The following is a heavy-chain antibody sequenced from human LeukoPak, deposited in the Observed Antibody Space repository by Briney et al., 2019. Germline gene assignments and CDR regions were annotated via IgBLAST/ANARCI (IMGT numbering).Heavy chain of an antibody. Sequence: SGTLSLTCAVSGGSISSSNWWSWVRQPPGKGLEWIGEIYHSGSTYYNPSLKSRVTISVDTSKNQFSLKLSSVTAADTAVYYCARAPWGYQAFDYWGQGTLVTVSS. CDR3: ARAPWGYQAFDY. J-gene: IGHJ4*02. CDR1: GGSISSSNW. D-gene: IGHD2-2*01. CDR2: IYHSGST. V-gene: IGHV4-4*02.